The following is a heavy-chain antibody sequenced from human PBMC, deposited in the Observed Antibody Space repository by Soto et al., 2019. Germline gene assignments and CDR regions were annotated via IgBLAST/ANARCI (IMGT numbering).Heavy chain of an antibody. D-gene: IGHD1-26*01. CDR3: ARGPGGSHYNEYVQN. Sequence: SVKVSCTASGYSFTSHGISWVRQAPGQGLEWMGGIIPIFGTANYAQKFQGRVTITADESTSTAYMELSSLRSEDTAVYYCARGPGGSHYNEYVQNRR. J-gene: IGHJ1*01. CDR1: GYSFTSHG. CDR2: IIPIFGTA. V-gene: IGHV1-69*13.